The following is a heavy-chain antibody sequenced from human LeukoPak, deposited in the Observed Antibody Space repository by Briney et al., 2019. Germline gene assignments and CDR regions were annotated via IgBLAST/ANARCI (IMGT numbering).Heavy chain of an antibody. CDR2: ISGSGGST. CDR1: GFTFSSYA. CDR3: AKERYSSSWRDY. V-gene: IGHV3-23*01. D-gene: IGHD6-13*01. J-gene: IGHJ4*02. Sequence: PGGSLRLSCAASGFTFSSYAMSWVRQAPGKGLEWVSSISGSGGSTYHADSVKGRFTISRDNSKNTLYLQMNSLRAEDTAVYYCAKERYSSSWRDYWGQGTLVTVSS.